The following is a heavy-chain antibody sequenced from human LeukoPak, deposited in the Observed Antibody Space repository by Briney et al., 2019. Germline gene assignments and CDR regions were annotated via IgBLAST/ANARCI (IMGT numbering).Heavy chain of an antibody. V-gene: IGHV4-59*01. CDR1: GGSISSYY. D-gene: IGHD1-26*01. Sequence: SETLSLTFTVSGGSISSYYWSWIRQPPGKGLEWIGYIYYSGSTNYNPSLKSRVTISVDTSKNQFSLKLSSVTAADTAVYYCARGVGATSYFDYWGQGTLVTVSS. CDR2: IYYSGST. J-gene: IGHJ4*02. CDR3: ARGVGATSYFDY.